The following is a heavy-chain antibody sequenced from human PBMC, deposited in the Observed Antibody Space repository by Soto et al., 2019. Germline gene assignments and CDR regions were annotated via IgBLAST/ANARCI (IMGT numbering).Heavy chain of an antibody. CDR3: ATYYDRGGGLDY. Sequence: QVQLVQSGAEVKKPGASVKVSCKVSGYTLTELSMHWVRQAPGKGLEWMGGFDPEDGEAIYAQKFQGRVTMTEDTSTDTAYMQLSSLRSEDTAVYYCATYYDRGGGLDYWGQGTLVTVSS. D-gene: IGHD3-10*02. J-gene: IGHJ4*02. V-gene: IGHV1-24*01. CDR1: GYTLTELS. CDR2: FDPEDGEA.